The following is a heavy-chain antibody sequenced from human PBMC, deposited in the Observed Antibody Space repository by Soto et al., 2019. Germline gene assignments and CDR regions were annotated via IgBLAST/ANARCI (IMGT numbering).Heavy chain of an antibody. CDR1: GDSLSTFY. CDR2: IFYSGTT. J-gene: IGHJ4*02. CDR3: GRPGGDFVLPSDY. D-gene: IGHD2-21*02. V-gene: IGHV4-59*08. Sequence: SETLSLTCTVSGDSLSTFYWSWIRQPPGKGLEWIGYIFYSGTTYYNPSLEGRVTMSADTSKNQFSLKLNSVTAADTAVYFCGRPGGDFVLPSDYWGPGTLVTVSS.